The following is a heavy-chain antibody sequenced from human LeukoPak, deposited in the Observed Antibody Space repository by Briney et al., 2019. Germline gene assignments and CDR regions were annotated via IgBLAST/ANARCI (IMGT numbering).Heavy chain of an antibody. Sequence: GGSLRLSCAASGFTFSIYSMNWVRQAPGKGLERVASINSISTYISYAESVKGRFTVSRDNAKNSLFLQMDSLRVDDTAVYYCARDVTALDSWGQGTLVTVSS. D-gene: IGHD2-2*01. CDR3: ARDVTALDS. CDR1: GFTFSIYS. J-gene: IGHJ4*02. CDR2: INSISTYI. V-gene: IGHV3-21*06.